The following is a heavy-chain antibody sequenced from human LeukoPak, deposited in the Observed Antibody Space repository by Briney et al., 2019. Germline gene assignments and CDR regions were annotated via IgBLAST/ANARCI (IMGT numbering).Heavy chain of an antibody. CDR2: IKSKTDGGTT. D-gene: IGHD2-2*01. CDR1: GFTFSNAW. Sequence: GGSLRLSCAASGFTFSNAWMSWVRQAPGKGLEWVGRIKSKTDGGTTDYAAPVKGRFTISRDDSKNTLYLQMNSLRAEDTAVYYCARTEGASLLWYWGQGTLVTVSS. V-gene: IGHV3-15*01. CDR3: ARTEGASLLWY. J-gene: IGHJ4*02.